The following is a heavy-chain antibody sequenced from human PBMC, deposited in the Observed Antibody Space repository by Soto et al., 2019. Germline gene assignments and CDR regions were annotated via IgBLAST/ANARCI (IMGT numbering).Heavy chain of an antibody. D-gene: IGHD6-13*01. CDR3: ARGGAAADGADYYIGV. Sequence: QVQLQQWGAGLVKPSETLSLTCAVYGGSFSGYYWSWIRQPPGKGLEWIGEINHRGSTNYNPSLKSRVTISVDTTQNSFALERSSVTAADTAVYYCARGGAAADGADYYIGVWGKGTTFTVA. CDR1: GGSFSGYY. V-gene: IGHV4-34*01. CDR2: INHRGST. J-gene: IGHJ6*03.